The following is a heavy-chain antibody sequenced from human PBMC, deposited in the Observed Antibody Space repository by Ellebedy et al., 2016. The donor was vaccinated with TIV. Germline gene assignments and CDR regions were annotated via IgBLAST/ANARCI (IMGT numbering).Heavy chain of an antibody. Sequence: PGGSLRLSCVASGFTFSSYWMSWVRQAPGKGLEWVASIKQEGYEQSYVDSVEGRFTISRGNAKNSLYLQMISLRAEDTAVYYCARDQGWAVPGSTRFDYWGQGTLVTVSS. V-gene: IGHV3-7*01. CDR1: GFTFSSYW. D-gene: IGHD6-19*01. CDR3: ARDQGWAVPGSTRFDY. CDR2: IKQEGYEQ. J-gene: IGHJ4*02.